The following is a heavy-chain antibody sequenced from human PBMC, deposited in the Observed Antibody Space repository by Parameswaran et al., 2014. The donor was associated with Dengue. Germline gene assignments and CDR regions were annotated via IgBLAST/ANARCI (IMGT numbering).Heavy chain of an antibody. CDR3: TRTTWGDEEYRYGFYYFDY. Sequence: RWIRQPPGKGLEWIGYITYSGSANYNPSLRSRVSISIGASHNQFFLEMNSVTAADTAVYYCTRTTWGDEEYRYGFYYFDYWGQGTLVTVSS. V-gene: IGHV4-59*01. D-gene: IGHD5-18*01. CDR2: ITYSGSA. J-gene: IGHJ4*02.